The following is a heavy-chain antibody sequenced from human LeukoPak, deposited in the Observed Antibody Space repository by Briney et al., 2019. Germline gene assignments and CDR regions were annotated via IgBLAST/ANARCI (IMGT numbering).Heavy chain of an antibody. CDR1: GGSISSYY. D-gene: IGHD5-18*01. V-gene: IGHV4-59*08. CDR3: ARGYVDTAMVYYFDY. J-gene: IGHJ4*02. CDR2: IYYSGST. Sequence: PSETLSLTCTVSGGSISSYYWSWIRQPPGKGLEWIGYIYYSGSTKYNPSLKSRVTISVDTSKNQFSLKLSPVTAADTAVYYCARGYVDTAMVYYFDYWGQGTLVTVSS.